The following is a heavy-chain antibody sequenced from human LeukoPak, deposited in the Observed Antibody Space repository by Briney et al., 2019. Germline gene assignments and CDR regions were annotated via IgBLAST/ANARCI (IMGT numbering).Heavy chain of an antibody. Sequence: QPGGSLRLSCAASGFTFSSYAMSWVRQAPGKGLQWVSAISGSGGSTYYADTVKGRFTISRDNSKNTLYLQMNSLRAEDTAVYYCAKRGWNYEGNWFDPWGQGTLVTVSS. V-gene: IGHV3-23*01. CDR1: GFTFSSYA. CDR3: AKRGWNYEGNWFDP. D-gene: IGHD1-7*01. J-gene: IGHJ5*02. CDR2: ISGSGGST.